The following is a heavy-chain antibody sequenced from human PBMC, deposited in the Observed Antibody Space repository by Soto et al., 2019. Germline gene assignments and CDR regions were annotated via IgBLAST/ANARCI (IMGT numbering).Heavy chain of an antibody. D-gene: IGHD3-16*02. CDR2: INHSGST. Sequence: QVQLQQWGAGLLKPSETLSLTCAVYGGSFSGYYWSWIRQPPGKGLEWIGEINHSGSTNYNPSLQSRVTIAVDTSKNQFSLKLSSVTAADTAVYYCARGTPYIWGSYRPSYYYYYMDVWGKGTTVTVSS. CDR1: GGSFSGYY. V-gene: IGHV4-34*01. J-gene: IGHJ6*03. CDR3: ARGTPYIWGSYRPSYYYYYMDV.